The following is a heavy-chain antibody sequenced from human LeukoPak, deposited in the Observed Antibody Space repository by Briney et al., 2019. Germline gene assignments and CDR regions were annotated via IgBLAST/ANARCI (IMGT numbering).Heavy chain of an antibody. Sequence: GGSLRLSCAASGFTFSSYGMHWVRQAPGKGLEWVAFIRYDGSNKYYADSVKGRFTISRDNSKNTLYPQMNSLRAEDTAVYYCAKVLGGITMVRGVPSFDYWGQGTLVTVSS. CDR2: IRYDGSNK. J-gene: IGHJ4*02. CDR1: GFTFSSYG. CDR3: AKVLGGITMVRGVPSFDY. D-gene: IGHD3-10*01. V-gene: IGHV3-30*02.